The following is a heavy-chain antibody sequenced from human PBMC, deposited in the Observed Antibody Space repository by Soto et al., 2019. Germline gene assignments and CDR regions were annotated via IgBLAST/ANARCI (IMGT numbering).Heavy chain of an antibody. CDR2: IYHTGTT. J-gene: IGHJ5*02. V-gene: IGHV4-30-2*01. CDR3: ARGINYYDSSGDSWFDP. Sequence: SETLYLTCTVSGGSINSGDYSWTWIRQPPGKDLEWIGYIYHTGTTYYNMSLKSRVSISVDRSMNQFSLKLISVTAADTSVYYCARGINYYDSSGDSWFDPWGQGTRVTVS. D-gene: IGHD3-22*01. CDR1: GGSINSGDYS.